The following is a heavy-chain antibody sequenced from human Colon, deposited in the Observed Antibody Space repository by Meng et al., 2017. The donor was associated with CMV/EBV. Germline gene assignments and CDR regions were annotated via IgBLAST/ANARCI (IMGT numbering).Heavy chain of an antibody. CDR2: ISHDGTIT. CDR1: GFSFGSYE. D-gene: IGHD1-1*01. J-gene: IGHJ4*02. Sequence: GGSLRLSCAASGFSFGSYEMNWVRQAPGKGLVWVARISHDGTITTYVDSVKGRFTISRDNARNTLYLQMNSLRAEDTAVYYCARDRNWIFDYWGRGTLVTVSS. CDR3: ARDRNWIFDY. V-gene: IGHV3-74*03.